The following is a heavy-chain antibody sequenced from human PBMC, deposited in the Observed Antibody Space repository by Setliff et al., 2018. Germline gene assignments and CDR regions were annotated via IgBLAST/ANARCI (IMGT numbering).Heavy chain of an antibody. CDR2: INQGGGDQ. CDR3: ARDVYDFRTGLADP. CDR1: GFTFSSLW. Sequence: GGSLRLSCAASGFTFSSLWMAWVRQAPGKGLEWVANINQGGGDQFYVDSVRGRFIISRDNAKNSLYLQMNSLRAEDTAVYYCARDVYDFRTGLADPWGQGTLVTVSS. J-gene: IGHJ5*02. V-gene: IGHV3-7*01. D-gene: IGHD3-3*01.